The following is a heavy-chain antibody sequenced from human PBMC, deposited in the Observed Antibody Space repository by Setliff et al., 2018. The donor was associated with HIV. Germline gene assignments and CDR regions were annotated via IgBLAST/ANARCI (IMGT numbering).Heavy chain of an antibody. V-gene: IGHV4-39*01. J-gene: IGHJ6*03. CDR2: ISYSGKT. D-gene: IGHD6-19*01. Sequence: SETLSLTCIVSGVPTSTSTYYWGWIRQPPGKGLDWIGYISYSGKTYYNPSLKSRVTISVDTSKNQFSLKLSSVTAADTAVYYCAKGVAGLQYYYYYMDVWGKGTTVTVSS. CDR3: AKGVAGLQYYYYYMDV. CDR1: GVPTSTSTYY.